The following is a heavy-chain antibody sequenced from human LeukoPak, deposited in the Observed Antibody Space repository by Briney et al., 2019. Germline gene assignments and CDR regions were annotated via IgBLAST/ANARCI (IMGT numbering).Heavy chain of an antibody. CDR2: ISYDGSNK. J-gene: IGHJ4*02. Sequence: SCKASGGTFSSYGMHWVRQAPGKGLEWVAVISYDGSNKYYADSVKGRFTISRDNSKNTLYLQMNSLRAEDTAVYYCTRDHGGIPYWGQGTLVTVSS. CDR1: GGTFSSYG. CDR3: TRDHGGIPY. D-gene: IGHD4-23*01. V-gene: IGHV3-30*03.